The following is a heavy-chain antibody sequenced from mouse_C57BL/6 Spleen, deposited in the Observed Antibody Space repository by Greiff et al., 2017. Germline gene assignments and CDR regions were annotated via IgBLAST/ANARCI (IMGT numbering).Heavy chain of an antibody. CDR2: IYPGDGDT. CDR3: ARSAYGSSYWYFDV. V-gene: IGHV1-82*01. D-gene: IGHD1-1*01. J-gene: IGHJ1*03. CDR1: GYAFSSSW. Sequence: VQLQQSGPELVKPGASVKISCKASGYAFSSSWMNWVKQRPGKGLEWIGRIYPGDGDTNYNGKFKGKATLTADKSSSTAYMQLSSLTSEDSAVYFCARSAYGSSYWYFDVWGTGTTVTVTS.